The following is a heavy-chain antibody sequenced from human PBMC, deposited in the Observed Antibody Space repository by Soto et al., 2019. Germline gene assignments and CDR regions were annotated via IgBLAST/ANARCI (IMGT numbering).Heavy chain of an antibody. Sequence: PSETLSLTCTVSDGSLNNSSFYWGWVRQPPGKRLEWIGSIYYSGSAYYNPSLKSRLTISVDTSKNQFSLNLSSVTAADTAVYFCARRPLVRGIIPYYFDSWGQGTLVTVSS. V-gene: IGHV4-39*01. D-gene: IGHD3-10*01. CDR1: DGSLNNSSFY. CDR2: IYYSGSA. CDR3: ARRPLVRGIIPYYFDS. J-gene: IGHJ4*02.